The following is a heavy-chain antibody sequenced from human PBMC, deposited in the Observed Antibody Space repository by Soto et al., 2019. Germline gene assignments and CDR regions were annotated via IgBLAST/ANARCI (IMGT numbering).Heavy chain of an antibody. CDR3: VRRKYCSSTSCYNRWFDP. CDR2: IYYSGST. D-gene: IGHD2-2*02. Sequence: QLQLQESGPGLVKPSETLSLTCTVSGGSISSSSYYWGWIRQPPGKGLEWIGSIYYSGSTYYNPSLKSRVTISVDTSKNQFSLKLSSVTAADTAVYYCVRRKYCSSTSCYNRWFDPWGQGTLVTVSS. V-gene: IGHV4-39*01. J-gene: IGHJ5*02. CDR1: GGSISSSSYY.